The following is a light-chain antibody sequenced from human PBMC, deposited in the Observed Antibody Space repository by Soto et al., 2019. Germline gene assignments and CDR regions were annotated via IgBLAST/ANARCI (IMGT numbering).Light chain of an antibody. J-gene: IGLJ3*02. CDR1: SSNIGSNY. CDR3: AVWDDSLSAWV. V-gene: IGLV1-47*01. CDR2: RNN. Sequence: QSVLTQPPSASGTPGQRVTISCSGSSSNIGSNYVYWHQQFPGTAPKLLIYRNNQRPSGVPDRFSGSKSGTSASLAISGLRSEDEADYYCAVWDDSLSAWVFGGGTKVTVL.